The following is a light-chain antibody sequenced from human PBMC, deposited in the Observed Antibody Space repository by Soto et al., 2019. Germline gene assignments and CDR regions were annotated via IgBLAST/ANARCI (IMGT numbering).Light chain of an antibody. V-gene: IGKV3-15*01. CDR3: QHYNNWLGT. Sequence: EIVVTQSPALLSVSPGERVTLSCRASQSVISSIAWYQQKLGQAPRLLIYGASTRATGIPARFSGSGSGTEFFLTISRLQSEDFAMYYCQHYNNWLGTFGGGTKVEIK. CDR2: GAS. J-gene: IGKJ4*01. CDR1: QSVISS.